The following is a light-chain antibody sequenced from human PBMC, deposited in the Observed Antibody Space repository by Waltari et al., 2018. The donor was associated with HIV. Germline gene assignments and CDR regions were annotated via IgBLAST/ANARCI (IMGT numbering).Light chain of an antibody. J-gene: IGLJ2*01. V-gene: IGLV2-14*01. CDR1: SSDVGGYNY. CDR2: EVT. CDR3: SSYTSSSSVL. Sequence: QSALTQPASVSGSPGQSITISCTGTSSDVGGYNYVSWYQLHPGKAPKLMIFEVTNRPSGVSNRFSGSKSGNTASLTISGLQAEVEADYYCSSYTSSSSVLFGGGTKLTVL.